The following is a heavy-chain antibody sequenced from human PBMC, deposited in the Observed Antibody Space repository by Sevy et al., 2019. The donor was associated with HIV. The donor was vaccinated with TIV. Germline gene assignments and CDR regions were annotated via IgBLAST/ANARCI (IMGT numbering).Heavy chain of an antibody. CDR1: GFTFTNYA. D-gene: IGHD1-26*01. CDR3: AKDIVILVGDAFDI. Sequence: GGYLRLSCAASGFTFTNYAMNWVRQAPGKGLEWVSGISGSDGSTYYADSVKGRFTISRDNSKNTLFLQMHSLRAEDTAVYYCAKDIVILVGDAFDIWGHGTMVTVSS. CDR2: ISGSDGST. J-gene: IGHJ3*02. V-gene: IGHV3-23*01.